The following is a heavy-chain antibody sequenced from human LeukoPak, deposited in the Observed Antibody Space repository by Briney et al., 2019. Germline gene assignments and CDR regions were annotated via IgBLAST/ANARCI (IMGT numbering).Heavy chain of an antibody. CDR3: ARDRYGDHDYYYGVDV. CDR2: IWYDGSNK. V-gene: IGHV3-33*01. CDR1: RFTFSNYG. J-gene: IGHJ6*02. D-gene: IGHD4-17*01. Sequence: GRSLRLSCAASRFTFSNYGMHWVRQAPGKGLEWVAVIWYDGSNKYYADFVKDRFTISRDNSKNTLYLQMNSLRAEDTAVNYCARDRYGDHDYYYGVDVWGQGTTVTVSS.